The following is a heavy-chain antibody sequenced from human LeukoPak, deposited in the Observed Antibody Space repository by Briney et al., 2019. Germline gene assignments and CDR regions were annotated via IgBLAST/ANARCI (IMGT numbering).Heavy chain of an antibody. CDR1: GGSVSSGSYY. Sequence: SSETLSLTCTVSGGSVSSGSYYWSWIRQPPGKGLEWIGYTYYSGSTNYNPSLKSRVTISVDTSKNQFSLKLSSVTAADTAVYYCARLPVYYDGSASNAFDYWGQGTLVTVSS. D-gene: IGHD3-22*01. J-gene: IGHJ4*02. CDR2: TYYSGST. V-gene: IGHV4-61*01. CDR3: ARLPVYYDGSASNAFDY.